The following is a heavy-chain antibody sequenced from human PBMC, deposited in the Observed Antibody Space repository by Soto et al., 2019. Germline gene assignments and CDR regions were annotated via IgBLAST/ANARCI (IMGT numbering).Heavy chain of an antibody. J-gene: IGHJ4*02. CDR1: GYTFTSYA. CDR3: ARDGQGSSWYDY. V-gene: IGHV1-3*01. Sequence: SVKVSCKASGYTFTSYAMHWVRQAPGQRLEWMGWINAGNGNTKYSQKFQGRVTITRDTSASTAYMELSSLRSEDTAVYYCARDGQGSSWYDYWGQGTLVTVSS. D-gene: IGHD6-13*01. CDR2: INAGNGNT.